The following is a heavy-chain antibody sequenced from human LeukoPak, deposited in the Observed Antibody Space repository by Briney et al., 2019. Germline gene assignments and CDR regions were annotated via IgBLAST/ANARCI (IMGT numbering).Heavy chain of an antibody. Sequence: GGSLRLSCAASGFTFSSYEMNWVRQAPGKGLEWVSYISSSGSAIYYADSVKGRFTISRDNAKSSLYLQMNSLRAEDTAVYYCARASTIFGVVNPAFDYWGQGTLVTVSS. CDR2: ISSSGSAI. J-gene: IGHJ4*02. CDR3: ARASTIFGVVNPAFDY. V-gene: IGHV3-48*03. CDR1: GFTFSSYE. D-gene: IGHD3-3*01.